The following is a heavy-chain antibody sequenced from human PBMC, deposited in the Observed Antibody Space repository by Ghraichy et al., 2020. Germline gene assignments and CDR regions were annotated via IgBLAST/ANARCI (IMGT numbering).Heavy chain of an antibody. CDR3: ATGGIAAAAN. V-gene: IGHV3-21*01. Sequence: LTCAASGFTFSSYSMNWVRQAPGKGLEWVSSISSSSSYIYYADSLKGRFTISRDNAKNSLYLQMNSLRAEDTAVYYCATGGIAAAANWGQGTLVTVSS. CDR1: GFTFSSYS. D-gene: IGHD6-13*01. J-gene: IGHJ4*02. CDR2: ISSSSSYI.